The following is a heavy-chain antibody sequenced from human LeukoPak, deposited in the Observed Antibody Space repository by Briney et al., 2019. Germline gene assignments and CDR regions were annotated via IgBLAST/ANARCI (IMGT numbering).Heavy chain of an antibody. D-gene: IGHD3-22*01. J-gene: IGHJ4*02. CDR1: GFIVRTSG. Sequence: GGSLRLSCAASGFIVRTSGMGSARQAPGKGLEWVAFIRSDGSDKSYAGSVMGRFTISRDNSKNTLYLQMNTLRAEDTAVYYCLKHDSSSDYWGQGTLVTVSS. V-gene: IGHV3-30*02. CDR2: IRSDGSDK. CDR3: LKHDSSSDY.